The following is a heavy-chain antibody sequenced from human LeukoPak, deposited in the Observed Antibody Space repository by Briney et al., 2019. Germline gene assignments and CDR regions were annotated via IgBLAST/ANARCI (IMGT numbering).Heavy chain of an antibody. CDR1: GITFSDYY. Sequence: GGSLRLSCAASGITFSDYYMSWIRLAPGKGLEWVSYISSRGSTIYYADSVKGRFTISRDSAKNSLYLQMNSLRVEDTAVYYCARAKIAYRGYYYYMDVWGKGTAVTVSS. D-gene: IGHD1-14*01. V-gene: IGHV3-11*04. CDR3: ARAKIAYRGYYYYMDV. CDR2: ISSRGSTI. J-gene: IGHJ6*03.